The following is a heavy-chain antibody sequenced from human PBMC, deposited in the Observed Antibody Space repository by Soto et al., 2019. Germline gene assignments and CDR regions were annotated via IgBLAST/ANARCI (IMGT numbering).Heavy chain of an antibody. CDR1: GGSISSGDYY. V-gene: IGHV4-30-4*01. CDR2: IYYSGST. CDR3: VRDNRAFQAWFDP. J-gene: IGHJ5*02. D-gene: IGHD3-10*01. Sequence: QVQLQESGPGLVKPSQTLSLTCTVSGGSISSGDYYWRWIRQPPVQGLEWIGYIYYSGSTYYNPSLKSRVTISVDTSKNQFSLKLSSVTAADTAVYYCVRDNRAFQAWFDPWGQGTLVTVSS.